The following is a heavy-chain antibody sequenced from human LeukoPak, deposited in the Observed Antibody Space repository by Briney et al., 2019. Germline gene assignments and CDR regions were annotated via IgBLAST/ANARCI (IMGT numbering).Heavy chain of an antibody. Sequence: SETPSDNCTVPGGSTCGYCWSLRGPLPGRGLEWIGYIYSSGNTDYNSSLKSRVTISVDTSKSQFSLRLTSVTAADTAVYYCAKHGDGGRFDYWGQGILVAVSS. CDR3: AKHGDGGRFDY. V-gene: IGHV4-59*08. D-gene: IGHD7-27*01. CDR1: GGSTCGYC. J-gene: IGHJ4*02. CDR2: IYSSGNT.